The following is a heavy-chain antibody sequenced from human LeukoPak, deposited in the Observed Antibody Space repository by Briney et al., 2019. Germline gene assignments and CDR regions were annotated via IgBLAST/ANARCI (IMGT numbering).Heavy chain of an antibody. CDR3: AKDTPDGTGWYFDL. Sequence: GGSLRLSCAASGFTFDDYAMHWVRQAPGKGLEWVSGISWNSGSIGYADSVKGRFTISRDNAKNSLYLQMNSLGAEDTALYYCAKDTPDGTGWYFDLWGRGTLVTVSS. J-gene: IGHJ2*01. V-gene: IGHV3-9*01. CDR2: ISWNSGSI. CDR1: GFTFDDYA. D-gene: IGHD3/OR15-3a*01.